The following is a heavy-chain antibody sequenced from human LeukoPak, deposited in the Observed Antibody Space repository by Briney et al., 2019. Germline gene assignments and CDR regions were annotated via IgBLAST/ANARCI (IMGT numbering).Heavy chain of an antibody. V-gene: IGHV3-23*01. CDR1: GFTVSSNY. CDR2: ISGSGGST. Sequence: GGSLRLSCAASGFTVSSNYMNWVRQAPGKGLEWVSAISGSGGSTYYADSVKGRFTISRDNSKNTLYLQMNSLRAEDTAIYYCAKDHMRDGYNYGYWYFDLWGRDTLVTVSS. CDR3: AKDHMRDGYNYGYWYFDL. J-gene: IGHJ2*01. D-gene: IGHD5-24*01.